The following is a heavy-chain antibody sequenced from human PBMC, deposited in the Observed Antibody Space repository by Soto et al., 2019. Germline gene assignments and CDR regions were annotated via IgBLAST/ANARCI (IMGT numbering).Heavy chain of an antibody. Sequence: EVQLVESGGGLVKPGGSLGLSCGASEFTSTRYPMNWVRRAPGKGFEWVPSISSTTNYIYYGDSMKGRFTISKDNAKNSLYLEMNSLRAEDTAVYYCARESEDLTSNFDYWGQGTLVTVSS. CDR2: ISSTTNYI. V-gene: IGHV3-21*06. CDR3: ARESEDLTSNFDY. CDR1: EFTSTRYP. J-gene: IGHJ4*02.